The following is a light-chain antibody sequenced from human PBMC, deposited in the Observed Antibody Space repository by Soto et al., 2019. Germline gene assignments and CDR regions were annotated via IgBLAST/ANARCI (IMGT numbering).Light chain of an antibody. J-gene: IGLJ1*01. V-gene: IGLV2-8*01. CDR1: SSDVGGYSS. CDR3: SSYEGSNNLYV. Sequence: QSALTQPPSASGSPGQSVTISCTGTSSDVGGYSSVSWYQQHPGKAPKLMIYDVNNRPSGVPDRFSGSKSGNTASLTVSGLQDEDEADYYCSSYEGSNNLYVFGSGTKVTVL. CDR2: DVN.